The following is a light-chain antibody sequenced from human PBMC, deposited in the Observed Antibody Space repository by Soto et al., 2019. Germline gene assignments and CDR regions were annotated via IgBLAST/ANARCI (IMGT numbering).Light chain of an antibody. Sequence: IVLTQSPAILSLSPGESATLFCRASQSVSSYLAWYQQKPGQAPRLLIYDASNRATGIPARFSGSGSGTDFTLTISSLEPEDFAVYYCQQRSNGLTFGGGTKVHIK. CDR3: QQRSNGLT. CDR2: DAS. V-gene: IGKV3-11*01. CDR1: QSVSSY. J-gene: IGKJ4*01.